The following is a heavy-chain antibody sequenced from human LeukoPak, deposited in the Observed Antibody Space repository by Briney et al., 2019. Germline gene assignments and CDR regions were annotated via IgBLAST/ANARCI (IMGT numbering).Heavy chain of an antibody. CDR2: IYYSGST. CDR3: ASLYDSSGYYFDY. V-gene: IGHV4-39*01. J-gene: IGHJ4*02. CDR1: GFTFSSYW. D-gene: IGHD3-22*01. Sequence: PGGSLRLSCAASGFTFSSYWMSWVRQPPGKGLEWIGSIYYSGSTYYNPSLKSRVTISVDTSKNQFSLKLSSVTAADTAVYYCASLYDSSGYYFDYWGQGTLVTVSS.